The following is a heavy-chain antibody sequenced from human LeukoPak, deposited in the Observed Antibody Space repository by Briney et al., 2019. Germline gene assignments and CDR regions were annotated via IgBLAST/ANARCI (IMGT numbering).Heavy chain of an antibody. CDR2: IYYSGST. Sequence: SETLSLTCTVSGGSISSYYWSWIRQPPGKGLEWIGYIYYSGSTNYNPSLKSRVTISVDTSKNQFSLKLSSVTAADTAVYYCAAGQQLVYFDYWGQGTLVTVSS. D-gene: IGHD6-13*01. CDR3: AAGQQLVYFDY. J-gene: IGHJ4*02. V-gene: IGHV4-59*01. CDR1: GGSISSYY.